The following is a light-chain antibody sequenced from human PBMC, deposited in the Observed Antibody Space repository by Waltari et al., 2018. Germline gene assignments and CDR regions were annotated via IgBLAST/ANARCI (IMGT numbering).Light chain of an antibody. CDR2: EVT. CDR1: SSDIGRYNL. J-gene: IGLJ2*01. Sequence: QSALTQPASVSGSPGQSITISCTGTSSDIGRYNLVSWYQQHPGKAPKLLLYEVTERHSGVFNRLSGSKSGNTASLTISGLQAEDEADYYCCSYAGARGLIFGGGTKVTVL. V-gene: IGLV2-23*02. CDR3: CSYAGARGLI.